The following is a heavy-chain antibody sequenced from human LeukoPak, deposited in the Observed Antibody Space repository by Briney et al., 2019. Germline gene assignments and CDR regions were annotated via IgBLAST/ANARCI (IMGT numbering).Heavy chain of an antibody. D-gene: IGHD2-15*01. J-gene: IGHJ4*02. CDR1: KFTFSNYW. Sequence: GGSLRLSCAPSKFTFSNYWMTWVRQAPGKGLEWVANINQDGSERYYVDSVKGRFTISRDNAKNSLYLQMNSLRAEGTAVYYCARYVVVVAATYFDYWGQGTLVTVSS. CDR2: INQDGSER. CDR3: ARYVVVVAATYFDY. V-gene: IGHV3-7*01.